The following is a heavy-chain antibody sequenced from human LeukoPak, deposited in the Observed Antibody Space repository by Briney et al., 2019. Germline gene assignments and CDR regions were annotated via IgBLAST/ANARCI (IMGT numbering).Heavy chain of an antibody. CDR1: GFTFSSYE. CDR3: ARDTGKWRPFDY. Sequence: GGSLRLSCAASGFTFSSYEMNWVRQAPGKGLEWISYISSSGRTMYYADSVKGRFTISRDNAKNSLYLQMNSLRAEDTALYYCARDTGKWRPFDYWGQGTLVTVSS. V-gene: IGHV3-48*03. CDR2: ISSSGRTM. D-gene: IGHD1-14*01. J-gene: IGHJ4*02.